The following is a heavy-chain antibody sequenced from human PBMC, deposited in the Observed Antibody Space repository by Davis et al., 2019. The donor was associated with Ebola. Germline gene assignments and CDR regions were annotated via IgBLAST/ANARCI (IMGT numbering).Heavy chain of an antibody. CDR3: AKDYYDSSGRYFDY. D-gene: IGHD3-22*01. CDR1: GGSIISSSSY. Sequence: SETLSLTCTVSGGSIISSSSYWGWIRQPPRKGLEWIGSIYYSGITYYNPSLKSRVTISVDTSKNQFSLKLRSVTAADTAVYYCAKDYYDSSGRYFDYWGQGTLVTVSS. J-gene: IGHJ4*02. CDR2: IYYSGIT. V-gene: IGHV4-39*02.